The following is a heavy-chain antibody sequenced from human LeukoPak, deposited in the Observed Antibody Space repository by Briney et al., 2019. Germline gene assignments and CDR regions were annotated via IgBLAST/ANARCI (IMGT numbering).Heavy chain of an antibody. CDR1: GGSISSSNYY. J-gene: IGHJ6*03. CDR2: IHYSGST. Sequence: PSETLSLTCTVSGGSISSSNYYWGWSRQPPGKGLEWIVSIHYSGSTYYNPSLKSRITISVYTEKNQFSLKLSSVTAAGTAVYYCKGSSGYSYYYYMDVWGIGTTVTVSS. CDR3: KGSSGYSYYYYMDV. V-gene: IGHV4-39*07. D-gene: IGHD3-22*01.